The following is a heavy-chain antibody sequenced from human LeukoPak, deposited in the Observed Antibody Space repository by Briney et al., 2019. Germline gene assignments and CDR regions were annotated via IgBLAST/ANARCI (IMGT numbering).Heavy chain of an antibody. J-gene: IGHJ6*04. CDR1: GFNFSTYW. CDR2: IKEDGSEI. V-gene: IGHV3-7*01. Sequence: PGGSLRLSCAASGFNFSTYWMTWVRQVPGKGLEWVANIKEDGSEIYYVDAVKGRFSISRDNAKTSLYLQMNSLSVADTAVYYCVTDQTGRHPYFFDYWGKGTTVTVSS. CDR3: VTDQTGRHPYFFDY. D-gene: IGHD3-9*01.